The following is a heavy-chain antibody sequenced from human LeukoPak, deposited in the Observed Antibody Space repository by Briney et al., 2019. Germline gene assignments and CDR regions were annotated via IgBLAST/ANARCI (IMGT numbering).Heavy chain of an antibody. CDR1: GYSFTSYW. J-gene: IGHJ4*01. D-gene: IGHD2-15*01. CDR3: ARQTDIGLDN. CDR2: IYPGDSDT. Sequence: GESLQISCKGSGYSFTSYWIDWARQLPGEGLEWMGIIYPGDSDTRYSPSLQGQVTISVDTSIGTASLQWSGRQSSETPIHMCARQTDIGLDNWGQGTMVTVSS. V-gene: IGHV5-51*01.